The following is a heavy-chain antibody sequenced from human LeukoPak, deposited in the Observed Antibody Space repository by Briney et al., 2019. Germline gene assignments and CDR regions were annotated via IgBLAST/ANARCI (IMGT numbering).Heavy chain of an antibody. CDR2: IYYSGST. CDR3: ARGDDYYYMDV. V-gene: IGHV4-30-4*08. Sequence: KASQTLSLTCTVSGGSISSGDYYWSWIRQPSGKGLEWIGYIYYSGSTYYNPSLKSRVTISVDTSKNQFSLKLSSVTAADTAVYYCARGDDYYYMDVWGKGTTVTVSS. CDR1: GGSISSGDYY. J-gene: IGHJ6*03.